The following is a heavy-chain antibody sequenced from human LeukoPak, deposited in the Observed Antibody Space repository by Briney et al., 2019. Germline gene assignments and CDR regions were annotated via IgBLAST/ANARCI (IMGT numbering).Heavy chain of an antibody. J-gene: IGHJ3*02. CDR1: GGSINSYY. CDR2: IYYSGST. V-gene: IGHV4-59*01. Sequence: PSDTLSLTRTVSGGSINSYYWSWIRQPPGRRLEGIGYIYYSGSTNYNPFVKSRVTISVDTSKNQFSLKLSSVTAAGTAVYYCARDSSSPDADPKLDAFDIWGQGTMVTVSS. CDR3: ARDSSSPDADPKLDAFDI. D-gene: IGHD6-13*01.